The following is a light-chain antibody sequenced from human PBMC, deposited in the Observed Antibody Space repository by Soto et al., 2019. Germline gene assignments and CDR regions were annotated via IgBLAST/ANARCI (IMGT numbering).Light chain of an antibody. CDR1: QSVSSSY. J-gene: IGKJ4*01. V-gene: IGKV3-20*01. Sequence: ENVLTQSPGTLSLSPGERATLSCRASQSVSSSYLAWYQQKPGQAPRLLIYGTSSRATGVPDRFSGSGSGTDLTLTISRLEPEDFAVYVCRQYGGAPPLTFDGGTKVE. CDR2: GTS. CDR3: RQYGGAPPLT.